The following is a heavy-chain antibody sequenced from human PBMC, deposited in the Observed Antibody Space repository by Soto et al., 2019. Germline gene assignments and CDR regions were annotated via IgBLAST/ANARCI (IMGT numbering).Heavy chain of an antibody. CDR2: ISQSGSVK. CDR3: ARDFRMYGDYFDH. Sequence: QVQLVESGGTLVKPGGSLRVSCVASGFRFSDWYMGWIRQAPGKGLEWVSSISQSGSVKKYADSVKGRFPISTDSDKKSLYLQMDGLTAEDTAVYYCARDFRMYGDYFDHWGQGTVVTVSS. CDR1: GFRFSDWY. D-gene: IGHD4-17*01. J-gene: IGHJ4*02. V-gene: IGHV3-11*01.